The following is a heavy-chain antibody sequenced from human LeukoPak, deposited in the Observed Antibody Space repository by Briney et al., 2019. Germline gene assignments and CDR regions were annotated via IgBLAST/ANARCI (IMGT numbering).Heavy chain of an antibody. CDR2: ISYDGSNK. J-gene: IGHJ3*02. D-gene: IGHD4-17*01. Sequence: GGSLRLSCAASGFTFSSYWMHWVRQAPGKGLEWVAVISYDGSNKYYADSVKGRFTISRDNSKNTLYLQMNSLRAEDTAVYYCASSSYGDYVAFDIWGQGTMVTVSS. V-gene: IGHV3-30-3*01. CDR1: GFTFSSYW. CDR3: ASSSYGDYVAFDI.